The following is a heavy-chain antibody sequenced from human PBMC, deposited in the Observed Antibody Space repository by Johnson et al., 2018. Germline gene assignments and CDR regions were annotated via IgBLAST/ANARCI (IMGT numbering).Heavy chain of an antibody. Sequence: QVQLQQWGAGLLKPSETLSLSCAVDGGSLSGYYWSWIRQPPGKGLEWIGEINHRGSTNYNSSLKSRVTISIDTAKNQFSLKVSSVTAADTAVYYYSGGVTDQHWSQGTLVTVSS. CDR1: GGSLSGYY. D-gene: IGHD4-23*01. CDR2: INHRGST. J-gene: IGHJ1*01. CDR3: SGGVTDQH. V-gene: IGHV4-34*01.